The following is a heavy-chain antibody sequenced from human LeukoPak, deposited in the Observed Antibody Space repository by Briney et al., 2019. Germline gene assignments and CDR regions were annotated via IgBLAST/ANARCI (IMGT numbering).Heavy chain of an antibody. CDR3: VKVTQTGSACDY. CDR2: ISSGGDT. J-gene: IGHJ4*02. D-gene: IGHD6-25*01. CDR1: GFIFRTNS. V-gene: IGHV3-64D*06. Sequence: PGGSLRLSCSSSGFIFRTNSMRWVRQAPGKGLEYVAGISSGGDTHYTDSVKGRFSISRDNSENTLFLQMTSLRPEDTAVYYCVKVTQTGSACDYWGQGTLVSVSS.